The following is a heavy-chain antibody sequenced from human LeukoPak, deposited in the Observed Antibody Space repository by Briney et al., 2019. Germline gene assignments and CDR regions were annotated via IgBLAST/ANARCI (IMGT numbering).Heavy chain of an antibody. CDR3: ARVSWFPGTSYYYMDV. V-gene: IGHV4-59*01. Sequence: SETLSLTCSVSGGSISSYYWSWIRQPPGKGLEWFGYVYDSGTTNYNPSLKSRVTISVDTSKNQFSLKLSSVTAADTAVYYCARVSWFPGTSYYYMDVWGKGTTVTVSS. D-gene: IGHD1-1*01. CDR2: VYDSGTT. CDR1: GGSISSYY. J-gene: IGHJ6*03.